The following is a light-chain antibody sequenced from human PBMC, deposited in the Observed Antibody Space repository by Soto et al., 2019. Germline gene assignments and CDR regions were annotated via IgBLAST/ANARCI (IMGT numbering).Light chain of an antibody. V-gene: IGKV3-20*01. J-gene: IGKJ1*01. Sequence: EIVLTQSPGTLSLSPGEGVTLSCRASQTVLSSYVSWYQQKPGQPPRLLIYVASSRAPGIPDRFSGSGSGTDFTVTISRLEPEDFGVFCCMLYGNPPQPFGQGTRVE. CDR3: MLYGNPPQP. CDR2: VAS. CDR1: QTVLSSY.